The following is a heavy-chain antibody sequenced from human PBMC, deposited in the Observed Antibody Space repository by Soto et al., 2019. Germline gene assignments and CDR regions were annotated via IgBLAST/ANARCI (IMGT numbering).Heavy chain of an antibody. D-gene: IGHD2-15*01. V-gene: IGHV4-61*01. CDR1: GGSVSSGSYY. CDR3: ARLYCRGGSCYSEDNWFDP. Sequence: SETLSLTCTVSGGSVSSGSYYWSWIRQPPGKGLEWIGYIYYSGSTNYNPSLKSRVTISVDTSKNQFSLKLSSVTAADTAVYYCARLYCRGGSCYSEDNWFDPWGQGTLVTVSS. CDR2: IYYSGST. J-gene: IGHJ5*02.